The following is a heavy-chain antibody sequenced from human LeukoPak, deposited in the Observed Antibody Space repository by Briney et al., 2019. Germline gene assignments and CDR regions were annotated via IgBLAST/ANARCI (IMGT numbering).Heavy chain of an antibody. D-gene: IGHD6-13*01. Sequence: GGSLRLSCAASGFTFSSYGMHWVRQAPGKGLEWVAVISYDGSNKYYADSVKGRFTISRDNSKNTLCLQMNSLRAEDTAVYYCARVAYSSSWYVGSRDAFDIWGQGTMVTVSS. CDR3: ARVAYSSSWYVGSRDAFDI. V-gene: IGHV3-30*03. J-gene: IGHJ3*02. CDR1: GFTFSSYG. CDR2: ISYDGSNK.